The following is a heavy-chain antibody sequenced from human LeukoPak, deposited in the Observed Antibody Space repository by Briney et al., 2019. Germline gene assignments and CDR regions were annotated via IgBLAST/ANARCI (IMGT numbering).Heavy chain of an antibody. Sequence: SVKVSCKASGGTFSSYAISWVRQAPGQGLEWMGGIIPMFGTANYAQKFQGRVTITADESTSTAYMELSSLRSEDTAVYYCARAPRYYYDSSGYPYYYYYYMDVWGKGTTVTISS. J-gene: IGHJ6*03. D-gene: IGHD3-22*01. V-gene: IGHV1-69*13. CDR2: IIPMFGTA. CDR1: GGTFSSYA. CDR3: ARAPRYYYDSSGYPYYYYYYMDV.